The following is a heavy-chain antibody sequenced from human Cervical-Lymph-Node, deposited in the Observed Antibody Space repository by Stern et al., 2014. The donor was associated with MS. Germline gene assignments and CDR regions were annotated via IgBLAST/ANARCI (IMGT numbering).Heavy chain of an antibody. CDR2: INAGKGNT. CDR1: GDTFSSYG. D-gene: IGHD1-1*01. J-gene: IGHJ4*01. V-gene: IGHV1-3*01. CDR3: ASGTWYFDY. Sequence: VQLVESGAEVKKPGASVKVSCKASGDTFSSYGMHWVRQAPGQRMEWMGWINAGKGNTKYSQKFKGRVTITRDTSASTAYMELSSLRSEDTAVYYCASGTWYFDYWGQGTLVTVSS.